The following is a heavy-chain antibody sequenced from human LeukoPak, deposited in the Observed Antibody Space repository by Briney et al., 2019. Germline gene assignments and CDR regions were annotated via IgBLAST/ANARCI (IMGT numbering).Heavy chain of an antibody. J-gene: IGHJ4*02. CDR1: GGSISSYY. V-gene: IGHV4-59*12. CDR2: MSYSGST. CDR3: ARGRWEKRWLQLYPLPGGHYFDY. D-gene: IGHD5-24*01. Sequence: SETLSLTCTVSGGSISSYYWYWIRMRPPPGKERNGSMSYSGSTNYNPSLESRVTISVDTSKNQISLKLSSVTAADTAVYYCARGRWEKRWLQLYPLPGGHYFDYWGQGTLVTVSS.